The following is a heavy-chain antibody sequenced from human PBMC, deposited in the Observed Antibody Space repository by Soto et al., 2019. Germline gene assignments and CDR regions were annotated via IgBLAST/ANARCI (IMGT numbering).Heavy chain of an antibody. CDR2: VSAHTGDS. CDR3: ARPSTSYGDYGWSLAY. Sequence: QVQLVQSGAEVKKPGASVKVSCKASGYPFGGYAIGWVRQVPGQGLEWMGWVSAHTGDSGYAQRFHGRVTLTTDTSTSTAYMELRGLRSDDTAVYYCARPSTSYGDYGWSLAYWGQGTLVTVSS. J-gene: IGHJ4*02. V-gene: IGHV1-18*01. CDR1: GYPFGGYA. D-gene: IGHD4-17*01.